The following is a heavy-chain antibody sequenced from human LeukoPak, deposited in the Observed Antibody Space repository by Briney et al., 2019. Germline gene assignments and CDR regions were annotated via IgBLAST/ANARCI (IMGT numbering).Heavy chain of an antibody. CDR3: ARDACSTTICQAGGNWFDP. Sequence: GASVKVSCKASGGTFSSYAISWVRQAPGQGLEWMGIINPSGGSTSYAQKFQGRVTMTRDTSTSTVYMELSSLRSEDTAVYFCARDACSTTICQAGGNWFDPWGQGTLVIVS. V-gene: IGHV1-46*01. CDR2: INPSGGST. D-gene: IGHD2-2*01. CDR1: GGTFSSYA. J-gene: IGHJ5*02.